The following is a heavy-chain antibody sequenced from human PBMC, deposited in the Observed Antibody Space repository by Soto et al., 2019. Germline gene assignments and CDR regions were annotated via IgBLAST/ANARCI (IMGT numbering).Heavy chain of an antibody. CDR1: GGSISSSSYY. V-gene: IGHV4-39*01. CDR2: IYYSGST. CDR3: ARHDYGDYLLGYFDL. Sequence: QLQLQESGPGLVKPSETLSLTCTVSGGSISSSSYYWGWIRQPPGKGLEWIGSIYYSGSTYYNPSLKSRVTISVDTSKNQFSLKLSSVTAADTAVYYCARHDYGDYLLGYFDLWGRGTLVTVSS. D-gene: IGHD4-17*01. J-gene: IGHJ2*01.